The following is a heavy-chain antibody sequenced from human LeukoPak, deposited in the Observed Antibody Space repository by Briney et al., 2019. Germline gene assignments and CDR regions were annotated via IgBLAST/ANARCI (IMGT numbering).Heavy chain of an antibody. J-gene: IGHJ4*02. CDR2: INWNGGST. V-gene: IGHV3-20*04. Sequence: PGGSLRLSCAASGFTFDDYGMSWVRQAPGKGLEWVSGINWNGGSTGYADSVKGRFTISRDNAKNSLYLQMNSLRAEDMALYYCAKGYCSSTSCYFDYWGQGTLVTVSS. CDR1: GFTFDDYG. CDR3: AKGYCSSTSCYFDY. D-gene: IGHD2-2*01.